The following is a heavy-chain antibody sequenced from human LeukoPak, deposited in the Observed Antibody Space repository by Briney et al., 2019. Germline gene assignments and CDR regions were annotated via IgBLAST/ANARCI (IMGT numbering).Heavy chain of an antibody. D-gene: IGHD3-22*01. V-gene: IGHV3-64*01. CDR3: ARGVVVDQTFDY. J-gene: IGHJ4*02. Sequence: GGSLRLSCAASGFTFSSYAMHWVRQAPGKGLEYVSAISSNGGSTYYANSVKGRFTISRDNSKNTLYLQMGSLRAEDMAVYYCARGVVVDQTFDYWGQGTLVTVSS. CDR2: ISSNGGST. CDR1: GFTFSSYA.